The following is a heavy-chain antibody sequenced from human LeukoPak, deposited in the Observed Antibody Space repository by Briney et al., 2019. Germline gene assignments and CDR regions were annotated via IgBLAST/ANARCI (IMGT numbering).Heavy chain of an antibody. CDR2: ISYDGSNK. Sequence: GRSLRLSCAASGFTFSSYGMHWVRQAPGKGLEWVAVISYDGSNKYYADSVKGRLTISRDNSKNTLYLQMNSLRAEDTAVYYCAKDRDHYYGSGSYPYYYGMDVWGKGTTVTVSS. V-gene: IGHV3-30*18. J-gene: IGHJ6*04. CDR3: AKDRDHYYGSGSYPYYYGMDV. D-gene: IGHD3-10*01. CDR1: GFTFSSYG.